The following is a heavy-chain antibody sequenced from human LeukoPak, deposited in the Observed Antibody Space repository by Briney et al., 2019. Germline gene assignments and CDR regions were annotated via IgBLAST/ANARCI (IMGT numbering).Heavy chain of an antibody. V-gene: IGHV3-74*03. CDR3: TRVQAGRSGLMDV. Sequence: QPGGSLRLSCAASGFSLSGYWMHWVRQIPGKGLMWVARIGSDGSGTTYADPVKGRFTISRDNSKNTLYLQMNSLRAEDAAVYHCTRVQAGRSGLMDVWGRGTTVTVSS. CDR2: IGSDGSGT. CDR1: GFSLSGYW. D-gene: IGHD2-8*02. J-gene: IGHJ6*02.